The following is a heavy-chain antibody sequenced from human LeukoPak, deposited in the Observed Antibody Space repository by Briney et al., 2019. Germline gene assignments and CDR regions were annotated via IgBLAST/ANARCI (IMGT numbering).Heavy chain of an antibody. V-gene: IGHV5-51*01. CDR3: ARHNGKARYSSSWYENGMDV. D-gene: IGHD6-13*01. CDR1: GYRFTNYW. Sequence: GESLKISCKGSGYRFTNYWIGWVRQMPGKGLEWMGIIYPGDSDTRYSPSFQGHVTISADKSITTAYLQWSSLEASDTAIYYCARHNGKARYSSSWYENGMDVWGQGTTVTVSS. J-gene: IGHJ6*02. CDR2: IYPGDSDT.